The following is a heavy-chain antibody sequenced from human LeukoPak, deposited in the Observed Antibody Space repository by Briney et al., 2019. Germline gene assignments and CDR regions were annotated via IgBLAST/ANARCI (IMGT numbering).Heavy chain of an antibody. CDR3: ARYCTSTTCILRGFDY. CDR1: GYSFTSGHY. V-gene: IGHV4-38-2*01. D-gene: IGHD2-2*01. J-gene: IGHJ4*02. CDR2: IYHTGSA. Sequence: PSETLSLTCSVSGYSFTSGHYWGWIRQPPGKGLEWIANIYHTGSAHYNPSLKSRVTISVDTSKNQFSLKLSSVTAADTAVYYCARYCTSTTCILRGFDYWGQGTLATVSS.